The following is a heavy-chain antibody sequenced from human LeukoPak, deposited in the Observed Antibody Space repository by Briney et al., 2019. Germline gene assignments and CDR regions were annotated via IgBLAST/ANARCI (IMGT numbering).Heavy chain of an antibody. D-gene: IGHD2-2*01. CDR2: TYYRSTWYN. Sequence: SQTLSLTCAISGDSVSSNSVTWNWIRQSPSKGLEWLGRTYYRSTWYNDYAVSVRGRITVNPDTSKNQFSLHLNSVTPEDTAVYYCARRLTQYDCFDPWGQGILVTVSS. CDR3: ARRLTQYDCFDP. V-gene: IGHV6-1*01. CDR1: GDSVSSNSVT. J-gene: IGHJ5*02.